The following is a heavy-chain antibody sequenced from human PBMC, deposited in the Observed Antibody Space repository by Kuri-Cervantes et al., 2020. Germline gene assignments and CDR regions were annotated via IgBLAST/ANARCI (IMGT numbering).Heavy chain of an antibody. CDR1: GGSISSYY. D-gene: IGHD5-18*01. CDR3: AREGSQLWSSWYFDY. Sequence: SETLSLTCTVSGGSISSYYWSWIRQPPGKGLEWIGYIYYSGSTNYNPSLKSRVTISVDTSKNQFSLKLSSVTAADTAVYYCAREGSQLWSSWYFDYWGQGNLV. V-gene: IGHV4-4*08. J-gene: IGHJ4*02. CDR2: IYYSGST.